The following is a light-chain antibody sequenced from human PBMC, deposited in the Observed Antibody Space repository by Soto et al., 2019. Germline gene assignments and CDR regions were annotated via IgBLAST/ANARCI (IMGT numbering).Light chain of an antibody. J-gene: IGKJ4*01. V-gene: IGKV3-11*01. CDR2: DAS. CDR3: QQRSNLLT. CDR1: QSVSSY. Sequence: EIVLTQSPATLSLSPGERATLSCRASQSVSSYLAWYQQKPGQAPRLLIYDASNRATGIPARFSGSGSGIDFTLTISSLEPEDFAVYYCQQRSNLLTFGGGTKVDIK.